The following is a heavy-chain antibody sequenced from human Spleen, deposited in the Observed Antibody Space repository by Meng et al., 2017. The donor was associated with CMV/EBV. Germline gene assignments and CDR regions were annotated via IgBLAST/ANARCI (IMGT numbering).Heavy chain of an antibody. CDR1: GFTFGSFS. CDR2: ISTAVDDM. V-gene: IGHV3-21*01. CDR3: ARSGTTVTFFDH. D-gene: IGHD4-17*01. J-gene: IGHJ4*02. Sequence: GGSLRLSCAASGFTFGSFSMNWVRQPPGKGLEWVASISTAVDDMYSADSVKGRLTISRDNGRNLLFLQMNSLRAEDTGVYYCARSGTTVTFFDHWGPGIPVTVSS.